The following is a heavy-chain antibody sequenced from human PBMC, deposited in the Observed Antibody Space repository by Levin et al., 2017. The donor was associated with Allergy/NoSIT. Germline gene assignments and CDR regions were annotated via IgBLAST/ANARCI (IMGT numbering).Heavy chain of an antibody. CDR2: ISFDGSYS. Sequence: LSLTCAASGFKFRTSALNWVRQAPGKGLEWVAFISFDGSYSYYSDSVKGRFTVSRDTSENSLYLNMDSLRPEDTAVYYCARQDDQNYDSWRGYYGAAWLDSCGQGSLVTVSS. CDR3: ARQDDQNYDSWRGYYGAAWLDS. D-gene: IGHD3-3*01. J-gene: IGHJ5*01. V-gene: IGHV3-30*04. CDR1: GFKFRTSA.